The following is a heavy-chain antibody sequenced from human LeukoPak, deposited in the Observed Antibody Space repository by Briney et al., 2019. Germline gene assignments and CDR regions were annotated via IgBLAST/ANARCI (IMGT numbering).Heavy chain of an antibody. CDR1: GGSFSGYY. J-gene: IGHJ4*02. Sequence: SETLSLTCAVYGGSFSGYYWSRIRQPPGKGLEWIGEINHSGSTNYNPSLKSRVTISVDTSKNQFSLKLSSVTAADTAAYYCAGRLRLLWFGESYFDYWGQGTLVTVSS. CDR2: INHSGST. CDR3: AGRLRLLWFGESYFDY. V-gene: IGHV4-34*01. D-gene: IGHD3-10*01.